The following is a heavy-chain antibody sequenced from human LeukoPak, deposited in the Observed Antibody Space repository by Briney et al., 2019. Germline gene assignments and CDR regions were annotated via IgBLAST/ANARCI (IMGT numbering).Heavy chain of an antibody. D-gene: IGHD2-15*01. CDR2: ISSSGYTI. CDR3: ARPDCSGGSCYPPFDY. CDR1: GFTFSDYY. Sequence: GGSLRLSRAASGFTFSDYYMSWIRQAPGKGLEWVSYISSSGYTIYYADSVKGRFTISRDNAKNSVYLQMNSLRAEDTAVYYCARPDCSGGSCYPPFDYWGQGTLVTVSS. V-gene: IGHV3-11*01. J-gene: IGHJ4*02.